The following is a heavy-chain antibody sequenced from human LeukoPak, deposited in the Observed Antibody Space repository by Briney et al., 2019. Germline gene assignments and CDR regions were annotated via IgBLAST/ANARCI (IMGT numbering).Heavy chain of an antibody. CDR1: GFTFTKYW. Sequence: PGGSLRLSCAASGFTFTKYWMTWVRQAPGKGLEWVGNIKQDGSDKNYMDSVKGRFTISRDNTKNSVYLQMNSLRAEDTAVYYCAKEGVAAAGWEEGGAFDIWGQGTMVTVSS. CDR3: AKEGVAAAGWEEGGAFDI. D-gene: IGHD6-13*01. CDR2: IKQDGSDK. J-gene: IGHJ3*02. V-gene: IGHV3-7*03.